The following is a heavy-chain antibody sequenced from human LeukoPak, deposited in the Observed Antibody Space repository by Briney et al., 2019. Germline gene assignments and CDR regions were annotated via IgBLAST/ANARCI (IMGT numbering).Heavy chain of an antibody. CDR3: ARVIPRSGSYNWFDP. Sequence: YPSETLSLTCTVSGGSISSSSYYWGWIRQPPGKGLEWIGSIYYSGSTYYNPSLKSRVTISVDTSKNQFSLKLSSVTAADTAVYYCARVIPRSGSYNWFDPWGQGTLVTVSS. D-gene: IGHD3-10*01. CDR1: GGSISSSSYY. V-gene: IGHV4-39*07. J-gene: IGHJ5*02. CDR2: IYYSGST.